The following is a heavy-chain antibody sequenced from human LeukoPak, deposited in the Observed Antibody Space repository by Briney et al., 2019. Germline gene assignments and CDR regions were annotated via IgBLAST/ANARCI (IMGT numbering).Heavy chain of an antibody. CDR3: AKDPRRSRNYDYYYYYGMDV. CDR2: ISYDGSNK. Sequence: GGSLRLSCAASGFTFSSYGMHWVRQAPGTGLEWVAVISYDGSNKYYADSVKGRFTISRDNSKNTLYLQMNSLRAEDTAVYYCAKDPRRSRNYDYYYYYGMDVWGQGTTVTVSS. V-gene: IGHV3-30*18. D-gene: IGHD4-11*01. J-gene: IGHJ6*02. CDR1: GFTFSSYG.